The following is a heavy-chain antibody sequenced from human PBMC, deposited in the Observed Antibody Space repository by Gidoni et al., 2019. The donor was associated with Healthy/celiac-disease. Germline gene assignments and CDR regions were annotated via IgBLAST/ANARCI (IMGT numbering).Heavy chain of an antibody. CDR3: ARGRIAAAGLSFDY. V-gene: IGHV4-34*01. CDR1: GGSFSGYY. J-gene: IGHJ4*02. CDR2: INHSGST. Sequence: QVQLQQWGAGLLKPSETLSLTCAVYGGSFSGYYWSWIRQPPGKGLEWIGEINHSGSTNYNPSLKSRVTISVDTSKNQFSLKLSSVTAADTAVYYCARGRIAAAGLSFDYWGQGTLVTVSS. D-gene: IGHD6-13*01.